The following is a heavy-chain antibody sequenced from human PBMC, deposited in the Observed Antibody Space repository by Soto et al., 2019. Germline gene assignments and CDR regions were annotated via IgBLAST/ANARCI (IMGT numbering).Heavy chain of an antibody. D-gene: IGHD1-20*01. CDR2: IYYSGST. CDR3: ARGGITGTTGYFDY. Sequence: QLQLQESGSGLVKPSQTLSLTCAVSGGSISSGGYSWSWIRQPPGKGLEWIGYIYYSGSTYYNPSLKSRVTVSLDRSNNQFSLKVSSVTAADTAVYYCARGGITGTTGYFDYWGQGTLVTVSS. J-gene: IGHJ4*02. V-gene: IGHV4-30-2*01. CDR1: GGSISSGGYS.